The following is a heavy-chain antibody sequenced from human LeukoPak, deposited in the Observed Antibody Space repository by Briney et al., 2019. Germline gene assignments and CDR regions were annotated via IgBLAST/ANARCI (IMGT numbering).Heavy chain of an antibody. D-gene: IGHD3-10*01. CDR1: GYTFTSYD. J-gene: IGHJ5*02. CDR3: AREAGIDYYGSGSRGWFDP. Sequence: GASVKVSCKASGYTFTSYDINWVRQATGQGLEWMGWISAYNGNTNYAQKLQGRVTMTTDTSTSTAYMELRSLRSDDTAVYYCAREAGIDYYGSGSRGWFDPWGQGTLVTVSS. V-gene: IGHV1-18*01. CDR2: ISAYNGNT.